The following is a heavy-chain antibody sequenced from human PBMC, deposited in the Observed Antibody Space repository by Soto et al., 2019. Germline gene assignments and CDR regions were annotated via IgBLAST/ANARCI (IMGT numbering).Heavy chain of an antibody. CDR3: ARSDSSDGSCYGT. CDR2: VNPNTGNA. J-gene: IGHJ4*02. V-gene: IGHV1-8*01. Sequence: QVQLVQSGAEVKKPGASVKVSCKASGYTFTSYDINWVRQATGQGPEWMGWVNPNTGNAGYAQNFQGRVAKTSYTSISTAYMQLSSLRSDDTAVYYCARSDSSDGSCYGTWGQGTLVTVSS. D-gene: IGHD2-15*01. CDR1: GYTFTSYD.